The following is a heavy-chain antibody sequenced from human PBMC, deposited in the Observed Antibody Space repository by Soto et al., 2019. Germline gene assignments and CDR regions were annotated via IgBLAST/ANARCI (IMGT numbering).Heavy chain of an antibody. Sequence: AVGSPRLSCAASGVTCISYAMHWVRQAPGKGLEWVAVISYDGSNKYYADSVKGRFTISRDNSKNTLYLQMNSLRAEDTAVYYCARDHNLLYVYYYYGMDVWGQGTTVTVSS. J-gene: IGHJ6*02. CDR2: ISYDGSNK. CDR1: GVTCISYA. CDR3: ARDHNLLYVYYYYGMDV. D-gene: IGHD3-16*01. V-gene: IGHV3-30-3*01.